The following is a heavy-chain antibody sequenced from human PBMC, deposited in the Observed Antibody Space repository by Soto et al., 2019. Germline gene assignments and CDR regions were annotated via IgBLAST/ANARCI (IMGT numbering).Heavy chain of an antibody. D-gene: IGHD3-10*01. CDR2: ISYDGSNK. CDR3: ARDRANGIWFGELLFPPWFDP. V-gene: IGHV3-30-3*01. J-gene: IGHJ5*02. CDR1: GFTFSSYA. Sequence: HPGGSLRLSCAASGFTFSSYAMHWVRQAPGKGLEWVAVISYDGSNKYYADSVKGRFTISRDNSKNTLYLQMNSLRAEDTAVYYCARDRANGIWFGELLFPPWFDPWGQGTLVTVSS.